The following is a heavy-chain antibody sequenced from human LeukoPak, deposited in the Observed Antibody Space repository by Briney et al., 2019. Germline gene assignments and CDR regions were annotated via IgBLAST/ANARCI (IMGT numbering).Heavy chain of an antibody. D-gene: IGHD2-15*01. CDR3: AKDQWMGGIPYYFHY. CDR2: IRYDGSNK. V-gene: IGHV3-30*02. J-gene: IGHJ4*02. Sequence: PGGPRKLSGPGPGFTFISHGFTWFRKAQGKGLGGVANIRYDGSNKYYAESVKGRFTISRDNSKNTLYLQMNSVTAEDTAIYYCAKDQWMGGIPYYFHYWGQGTLVTVSS. CDR1: GFTFISHG.